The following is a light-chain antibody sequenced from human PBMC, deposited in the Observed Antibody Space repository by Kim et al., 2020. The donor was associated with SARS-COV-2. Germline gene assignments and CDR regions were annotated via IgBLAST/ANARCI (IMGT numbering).Light chain of an antibody. CDR2: EVS. V-gene: IGLV2-8*01. CDR3: SSYAGSNNIV. J-gene: IGLJ3*02. CDR1: SSDVGGYNY. Sequence: QSALTQPRSASGSPGQSVTISCTGTSSDVGGYNYVSWYQQHPGKAPKLMIYEVSKRPSGVPDRFSGSKSGNTASLTVSGLQAEDEADYYCSSYAGSNNIVFGGGTKVTVL.